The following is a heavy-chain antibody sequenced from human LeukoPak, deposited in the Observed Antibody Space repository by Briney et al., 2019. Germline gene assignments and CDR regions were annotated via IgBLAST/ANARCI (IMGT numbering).Heavy chain of an antibody. V-gene: IGHV4-34*01. CDR2: INHSGST. CDR1: GGSFSGYY. CDR3: ARGRYSSGWYDY. Sequence: PSETLSLTCAVYGGSFSGYYWSWIRQPPGKGLEWIGEINHSGSTNYNPSLKSRVTISVDTSKNQFSLKLSPVTAADTAVYYCARGRYSSGWYDYWGQGTLVTVSS. D-gene: IGHD6-19*01. J-gene: IGHJ4*02.